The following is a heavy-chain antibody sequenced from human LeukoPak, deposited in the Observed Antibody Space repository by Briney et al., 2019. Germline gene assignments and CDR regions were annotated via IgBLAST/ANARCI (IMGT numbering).Heavy chain of an antibody. J-gene: IGHJ5*02. Sequence: SETLSLTCTVSGGSISSYYWSWIRQTPGKGLEWIGNIYYSGSSDYNPSLKSRVTISVDTSKNQFSLKLSSVTAADTAVYYCASSIAVRTNWFDPWGQGTLVTVSS. D-gene: IGHD6-19*01. CDR3: ASSIAVRTNWFDP. CDR1: GGSISSYY. V-gene: IGHV4-59*12. CDR2: IYYSGSS.